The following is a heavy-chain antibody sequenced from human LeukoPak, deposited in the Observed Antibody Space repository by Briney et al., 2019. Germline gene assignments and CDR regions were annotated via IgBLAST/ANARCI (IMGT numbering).Heavy chain of an antibody. V-gene: IGHV4-59*12. CDR1: GDSISSYY. CDR3: ARDRYFDWSSNYFDY. Sequence: SETLSLTCSVSGDSISSYYWSWIRQPPGRGLEWIGYLYYSGSPNYNPSLKSRVTISVDTSKNQFSLKLSSVTAADTAVYYCARDRYFDWSSNYFDYWGQGTLVTVSS. D-gene: IGHD3-9*01. CDR2: LYYSGSP. J-gene: IGHJ4*02.